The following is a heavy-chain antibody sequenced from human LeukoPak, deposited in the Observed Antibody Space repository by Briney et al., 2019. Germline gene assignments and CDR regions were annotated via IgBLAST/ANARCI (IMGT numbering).Heavy chain of an antibody. CDR3: ARLLSGPRAYLDY. CDR2: ISYISGNT. Sequence: SETLSLTCTVSGDSISTYYWSWIRQPAGKGLEWIGRISYISGNTNYNPSLKSRVTISVDKSKNQFSLDLTSVTAADTAVYYCARLLSGPRAYLDYWAQGTLVTVSA. CDR1: GDSISTYY. V-gene: IGHV4-4*07. D-gene: IGHD2-15*01. J-gene: IGHJ4*02.